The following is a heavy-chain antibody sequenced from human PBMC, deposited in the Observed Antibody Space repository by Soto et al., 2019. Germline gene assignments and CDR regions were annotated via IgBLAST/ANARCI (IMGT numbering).Heavy chain of an antibody. CDR1: GFTFSSYA. D-gene: IGHD4-17*01. Sequence: PGGSLRLSCAASGFTFSSYAMSWVRQAPGKGLEWVSAISGSGGSTYYADSVKGRFTISRDNSKNTLYLQMNSLRAEDTAVYYCAKSYGDYVRGYYFDYWGQGTLVTVSS. J-gene: IGHJ4*02. CDR2: ISGSGGST. V-gene: IGHV3-23*01. CDR3: AKSYGDYVRGYYFDY.